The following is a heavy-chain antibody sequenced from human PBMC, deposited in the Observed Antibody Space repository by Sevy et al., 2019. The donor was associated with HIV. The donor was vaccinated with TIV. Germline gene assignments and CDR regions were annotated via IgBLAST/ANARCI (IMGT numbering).Heavy chain of an antibody. CDR1: GFTFSNYD. V-gene: IGHV3-48*03. CDR3: VRNGGAYDAGFDP. J-gene: IGHJ5*02. Sequence: GGSLRLSCVASGFTFSNYDMNWVRQAPGKGLEWVSKISSSDSTTYYADSLKGQFTISRDNAKKSLYLQMNNLRAEDTALYYCVRNGGAYDAGFDPWGQGTLVTVSS. CDR2: ISSSDSTT. D-gene: IGHD3-22*01.